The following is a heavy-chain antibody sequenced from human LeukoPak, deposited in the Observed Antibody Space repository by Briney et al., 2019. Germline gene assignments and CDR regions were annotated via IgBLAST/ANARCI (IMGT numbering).Heavy chain of an antibody. Sequence: GGSLRLSCVASGVTLSNYAMSWARQAPGKGLEWVSGISSSGSGGNTYYADSVKGRFTISRDNSKNTLHLQMNSLRAEDTAVYYCAKRGFIAGNPTDFAYWGQGTLVTVSS. CDR2: ISSSGSGGNT. D-gene: IGHD6-13*01. CDR1: GVTLSNYA. CDR3: AKRGFIAGNPTDFAY. J-gene: IGHJ4*02. V-gene: IGHV3-23*01.